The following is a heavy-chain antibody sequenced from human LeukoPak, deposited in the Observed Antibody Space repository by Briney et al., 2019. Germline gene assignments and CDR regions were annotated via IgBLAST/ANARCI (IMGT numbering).Heavy chain of an antibody. CDR2: ISAYNGNT. V-gene: IGHV1-18*01. D-gene: IGHD3-10*01. CDR1: GYTFTSYG. J-gene: IGHJ6*03. CDR3: ARVLSRVHGLYYYYYMDV. Sequence: GASVKVSCKASGYTFTSYGISWVRQAPGQGLEWMGWISAYNGNTNYAQKLQGRVTMTTDTSTSTAYMELRSLRSDDTAVYYCARVLSRVHGLYYYYYMDVWGKGTTVTVSS.